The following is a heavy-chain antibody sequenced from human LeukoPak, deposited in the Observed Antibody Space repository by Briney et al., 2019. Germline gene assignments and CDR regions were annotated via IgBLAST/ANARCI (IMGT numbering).Heavy chain of an antibody. D-gene: IGHD3-22*01. CDR1: GGSISSSSYY. Sequence: PSETLSLTCTVSGGSISSSSYYWGWIRQPPGKGLEWIGEITPSGSTNYNPSLKSRVSISIDTSKKKLSLRLTSVTAADSAVYYCASSFYYDSRDYWGQGTLVTVSS. CDR3: ASSFYYDSRDY. J-gene: IGHJ4*02. V-gene: IGHV4-39*07. CDR2: ITPSGST.